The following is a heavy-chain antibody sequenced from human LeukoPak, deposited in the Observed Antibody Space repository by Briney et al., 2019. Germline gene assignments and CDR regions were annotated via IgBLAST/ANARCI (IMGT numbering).Heavy chain of an antibody. D-gene: IGHD2-2*01. CDR2: INHSGST. CDR1: GGSFSGYY. V-gene: IGHV4-34*01. Sequence: PSETLSLTCAVYGGSFSGYYWSWIRQPPGKGLEWIGEINHSGSTNYNPSLKSRVTISVDTSKNQFSLKLSSVTAADTAVYYCARNQIVVVPADPMIMNWFDPWGQGTLVTVSS. J-gene: IGHJ5*02. CDR3: ARNQIVVVPADPMIMNWFDP.